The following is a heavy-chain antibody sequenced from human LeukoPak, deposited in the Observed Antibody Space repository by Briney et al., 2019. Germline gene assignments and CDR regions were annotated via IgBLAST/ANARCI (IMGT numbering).Heavy chain of an antibody. D-gene: IGHD3-22*01. CDR3: ARDLLVGGSGYHY. J-gene: IGHJ4*02. Sequence: GGSLRLSCAASGFTFSSYWMSWVRQAPGKVLEWVANIKQDGSEKYYVDSVKGRFTISRDNAKNSLYLQMNSLRAEDTAVYYCARDLLVGGSGYHYWGQGTLVTVSS. CDR1: GFTFSSYW. V-gene: IGHV3-7*01. CDR2: IKQDGSEK.